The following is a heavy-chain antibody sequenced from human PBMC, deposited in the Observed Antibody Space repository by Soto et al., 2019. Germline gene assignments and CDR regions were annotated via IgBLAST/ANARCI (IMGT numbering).Heavy chain of an antibody. J-gene: IGHJ3*01. CDR2: ISHDDTYE. CDR3: AREISVSCEQRRLDS. CDR1: GFTFANSG. Sequence: QVQLVESGGGVVQPGRSLRLSCEASGFTFANSGLHWVRQAPGKGLEWVAVISHDDTYEDTAHFVKGRSTISRDNSKNTLYLDMNSLTLEDTAVYYCAREISVSCEQRRLDSWGQGILVTVSS. V-gene: IGHV3-30*03. D-gene: IGHD2-21*01.